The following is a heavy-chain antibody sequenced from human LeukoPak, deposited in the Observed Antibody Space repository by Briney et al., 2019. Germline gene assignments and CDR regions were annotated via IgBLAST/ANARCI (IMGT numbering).Heavy chain of an antibody. CDR2: IYASGNT. D-gene: IGHD6-19*01. CDR1: GGSIRSYY. Sequence: SETLSLTCTVSGGSIRSYYWSWIRQPAGKGLEWIGRIYASGNTNSNPSLKSRVTMSLDTSKNQFSLKLSSVTAADTAVYYCARTSSSGLVGGYYFDYWGQGTLVTVSS. J-gene: IGHJ4*02. V-gene: IGHV4-4*07. CDR3: ARTSSSGLVGGYYFDY.